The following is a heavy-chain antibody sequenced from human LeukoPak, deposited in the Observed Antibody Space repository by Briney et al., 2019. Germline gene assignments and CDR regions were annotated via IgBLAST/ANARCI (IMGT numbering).Heavy chain of an antibody. CDR1: GYTFTGYY. CDR2: INPNSGGT. V-gene: IGHV1-2*02. D-gene: IGHD6-19*01. J-gene: IGHJ4*02. CDR3: ARFSSGWSFDY. Sequence: GASVKVSCKASGYTFTGYYMHWVRQAPGQGLEWMGWINPNSGGTNYALKFQGRVTMTRDTSISTAYTELSRLRSDDTAVYYCARFSSGWSFDYWGQGTLVTVSS.